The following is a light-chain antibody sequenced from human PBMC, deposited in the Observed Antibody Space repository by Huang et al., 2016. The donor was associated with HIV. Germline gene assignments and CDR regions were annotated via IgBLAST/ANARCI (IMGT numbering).Light chain of an antibody. CDR3: QQRSNWRGFT. J-gene: IGKJ3*01. CDR2: DAS. CDR1: QSVSSY. Sequence: EIVLTQSPATLSLSPGERATLSCRASQSVSSYLTWYQQKPGQAPRLLIYDASNRATGIPARFMGSGSGTDFTLTISYLEPEDFAVYYCQQRSNWRGFTFGPGTKVDIK. V-gene: IGKV3-11*01.